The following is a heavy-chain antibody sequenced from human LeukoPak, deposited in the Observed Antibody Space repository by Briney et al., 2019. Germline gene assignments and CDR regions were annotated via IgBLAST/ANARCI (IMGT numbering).Heavy chain of an antibody. CDR3: AREWSGHYYFDY. Sequence: WETLSLTCTVSGGSIGSYYWNWIRQAAGKGLEWIGRIYTSGSTNYNPSLKSRVSMSVDTSKNQFSLNLSSVTAADTAVYYCAREWSGHYYFDYWGQGAPVTVSS. D-gene: IGHD3-3*01. J-gene: IGHJ4*02. CDR2: IYTSGST. V-gene: IGHV4-4*07. CDR1: GGSIGSYY.